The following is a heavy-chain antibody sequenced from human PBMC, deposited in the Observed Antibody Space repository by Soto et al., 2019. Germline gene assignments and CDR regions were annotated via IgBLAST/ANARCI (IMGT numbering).Heavy chain of an antibody. J-gene: IGHJ6*02. D-gene: IGHD2-15*01. CDR2: IIPILGIA. CDR3: ARALHEGHCSGGSCYSRVRYYYGMDV. V-gene: IGHV1-69*02. CDR1: GGTFSSYT. Sequence: GASVKVSCKASGGTFSSYTISWVRQAPGQGLEWMGRIIPILGIANYAQKFQGRVTITADKSTSTAYMELSSLRSEDTAVYYCARALHEGHCSGGSCYSRVRYYYGMDVWGQGTTVTVSS.